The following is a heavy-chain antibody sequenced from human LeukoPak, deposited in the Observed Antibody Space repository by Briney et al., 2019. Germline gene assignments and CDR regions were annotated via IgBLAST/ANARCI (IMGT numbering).Heavy chain of an antibody. CDR1: GFTLTVYW. Sequence: GGSLRLSCAPSGFTLTVYWMSWVPPAPGKGLEWVVNIYQDVSEQYSVDPVKGRFTSPREHAKNSPYLHITRRRAQDPVCISCGRAGQVGTADFCGQGTLGTVSS. V-gene: IGHV3-7*01. D-gene: IGHD1-26*01. J-gene: IGHJ4*02. CDR3: GRAGQVGTADF. CDR2: IYQDVSEQ.